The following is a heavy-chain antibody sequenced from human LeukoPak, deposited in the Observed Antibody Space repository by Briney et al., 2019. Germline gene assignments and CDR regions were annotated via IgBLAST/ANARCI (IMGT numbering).Heavy chain of an antibody. CDR1: GYTFTSYG. J-gene: IGHJ4*02. V-gene: IGHV1-18*01. D-gene: IGHD3-22*01. CDR3: ARDRRYYDSSGLNFDY. Sequence: VASVKVSCKASGYTFTSYGISWVRQAPGQGLEWMGWISAYNGNTNYAQKLQGRVTMTTDTSTSTVYMELRSLRSDDTAVYYCARDRRYYDSSGLNFDYWGQGTLVTVSS. CDR2: ISAYNGNT.